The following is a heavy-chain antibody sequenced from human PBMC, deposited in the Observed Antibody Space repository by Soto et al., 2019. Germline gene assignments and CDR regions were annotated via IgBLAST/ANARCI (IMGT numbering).Heavy chain of an antibody. V-gene: IGHV3-23*01. J-gene: IGHJ3*02. CDR3: AKCSRGSGYENALDI. Sequence: PGGSLRLSCAASGFTFSNYAMNWVRQAPGKGLERVTGISDSGGNTYNAESVKGRFTISRDNSKTTQYMQMNSLRAEDTAVYYFAKCSRGSGYENALDIWGQGTMVTVSS. CDR1: GFTFSNYA. D-gene: IGHD5-12*01. CDR2: ISDSGGNT.